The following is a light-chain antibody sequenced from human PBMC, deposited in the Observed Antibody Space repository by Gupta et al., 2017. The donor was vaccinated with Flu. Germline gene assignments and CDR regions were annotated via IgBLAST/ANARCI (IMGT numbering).Light chain of an antibody. Sequence: DIQMTQAPSTLSASVGDRVTITCRASQSISIWLAWYQQKPGKAPNLLLYRASTLEDGVPPRFSGSGSGTEFTLTISSLQPDDFANYYFQQDNSGSQTFGQGTKVEVK. CDR2: RAS. CDR1: QSISIW. J-gene: IGKJ1*01. V-gene: IGKV1-5*03. CDR3: QQDNSGSQT.